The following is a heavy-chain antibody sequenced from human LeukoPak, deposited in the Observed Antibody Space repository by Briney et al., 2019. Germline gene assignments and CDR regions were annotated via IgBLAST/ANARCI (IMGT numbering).Heavy chain of an antibody. Sequence: SETLSLTCTVSGGSISSSSYYWGWIRQPPGKGLEWIGGIYYSGSTYYNPSLKSRVTISVDTSKNQFSLKLSSVTAADTAVYYCARQTRTGVVRGVIIAPRLDAFDIWGQGTMVTVSS. D-gene: IGHD3-10*01. CDR3: ARQTRTGVVRGVIIAPRLDAFDI. CDR1: GGSISSSSYY. CDR2: IYYSGST. J-gene: IGHJ3*02. V-gene: IGHV4-39*01.